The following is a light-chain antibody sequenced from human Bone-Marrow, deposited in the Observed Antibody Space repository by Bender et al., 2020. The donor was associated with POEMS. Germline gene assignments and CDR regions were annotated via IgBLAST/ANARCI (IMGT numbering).Light chain of an antibody. V-gene: IGLV3-21*02. Sequence: ASITCGGNNIGSKSVHWYQQKPGQAPVLVVYEDSDRPSGIPERFSGSNSGNTATLTINRVEAGDEADYYCQVWDSSSDHPGVFGTGTKVTVL. J-gene: IGLJ1*01. CDR3: QVWDSSSDHPGV. CDR2: EDS. CDR1: NIGSKS.